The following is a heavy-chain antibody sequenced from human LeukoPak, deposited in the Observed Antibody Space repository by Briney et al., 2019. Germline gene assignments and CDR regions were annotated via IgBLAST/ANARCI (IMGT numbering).Heavy chain of an antibody. CDR3: ARDSIGLFPGY. V-gene: IGHV3-7*01. D-gene: IGHD2-21*01. CDR1: GFTFSNYW. J-gene: IGHJ4*02. CDR2: IKQDGSET. Sequence: PGGSLRLSCAASGFTFSNYWMSWVRQAPGKGLEWVANIKQDGSETYYMDSVKGRFTISRDNAKNSLYLQMNSLRAEDTAVYYCARDSIGLFPGYWGQGTLVTVSS.